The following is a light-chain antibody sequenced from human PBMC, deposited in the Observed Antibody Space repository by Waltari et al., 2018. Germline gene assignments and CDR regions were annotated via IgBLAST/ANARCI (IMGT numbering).Light chain of an antibody. CDR3: LVVSGGPWT. J-gene: IGLJ3*02. Sequence: QAVVTQEPSLTVSPGGTVTLPCRSSTGDVTNGSYPHWFQQKPGQAPRSLIYDTNNRHSWTPARFSGSLLGGKAALTLSGAQPEDEAEYYCLVVSGGPWTFGGGTKLTVL. CDR2: DTN. CDR1: TGDVTNGSY. V-gene: IGLV7-46*01.